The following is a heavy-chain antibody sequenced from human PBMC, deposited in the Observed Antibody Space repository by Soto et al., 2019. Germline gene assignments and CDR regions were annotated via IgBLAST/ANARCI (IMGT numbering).Heavy chain of an antibody. Sequence: QVQLVQSGAEVKKPGASVKVSCKASGYTFTSYDINWVRQATGQGLEWMGWMNPNSGNTCYAQKFQGRVTMTRNTSISTAYMELSSLRSEDTAVYYCARVNPSIAAAGNPNWGQGTLVTVSS. CDR2: MNPNSGNT. CDR3: ARVNPSIAAAGNPN. J-gene: IGHJ4*02. D-gene: IGHD6-13*01. CDR1: GYTFTSYD. V-gene: IGHV1-8*01.